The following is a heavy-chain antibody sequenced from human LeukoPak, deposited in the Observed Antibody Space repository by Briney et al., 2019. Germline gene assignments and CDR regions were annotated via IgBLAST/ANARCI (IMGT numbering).Heavy chain of an antibody. CDR1: GFTFSSYG. J-gene: IGHJ4*02. V-gene: IGHV3-33*01. Sequence: GSLRLSCAASGFTFSSYGMHWVRQVLGKGLEWVAVIWFDGSNKYYADSVKGRFTISRDNSKNTLYLQMNSLRAEDTAVYYCARDRKGVAADYWGQGTLVTVSS. CDR2: IWFDGSNK. CDR3: ARDRKGVAADY. D-gene: IGHD6-19*01.